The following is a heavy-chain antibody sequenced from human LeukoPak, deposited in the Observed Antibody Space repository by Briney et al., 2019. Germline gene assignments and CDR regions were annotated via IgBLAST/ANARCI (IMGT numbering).Heavy chain of an antibody. CDR3: VKNLLGDAAYSWYFDL. D-gene: IGHD1-26*01. CDR2: ITLSGGGT. CDR1: GFTFSTYG. V-gene: IGHV3-23*01. J-gene: IGHJ2*01. Sequence: PGGSLRLSCAASGFTFSTYGMSWVRQAPGKGLEWVSSITLSGGGTTYVDSVKGRFTITRDNSKNTLYLQMNSLRAEDTAVYYCVKNLLGDAAYSWYFDLWGRGTLVTASS.